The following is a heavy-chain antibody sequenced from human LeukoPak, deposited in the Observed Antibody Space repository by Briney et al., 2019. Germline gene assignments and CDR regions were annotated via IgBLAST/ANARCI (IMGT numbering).Heavy chain of an antibody. CDR2: IYSGGGT. CDR1: GFTVSSNY. Sequence: GGSLRLSCAASGFTVSSNYMSWVRQAPGKGLEWVSVIYSGGGTYYADSVKGRFTISRDNSKNTLYLQMNSLRAEDTAVYYCARMGDYYGSGSYFSDPLYFDYWGQGTLVTVSS. D-gene: IGHD3-10*01. V-gene: IGHV3-53*01. J-gene: IGHJ4*02. CDR3: ARMGDYYGSGSYFSDPLYFDY.